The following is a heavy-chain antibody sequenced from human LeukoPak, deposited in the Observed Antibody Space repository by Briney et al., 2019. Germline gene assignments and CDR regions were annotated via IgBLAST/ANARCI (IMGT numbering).Heavy chain of an antibody. V-gene: IGHV3-30*18. CDR2: KSYDVGNK. J-gene: IGHJ6*04. CDR1: GFTFSSYG. Sequence: PGRSLRLSCAPSGFTFSSYGMHWVRQAPGKGLEWVTVKSYDVGNKYYADSVKGRFTISRDNSKNTLYLQMNSLRAEDTAVYYCAKDRSYYYDSSGYPDWGKGTTVTISS. D-gene: IGHD3-22*01. CDR3: AKDRSYYYDSSGYPD.